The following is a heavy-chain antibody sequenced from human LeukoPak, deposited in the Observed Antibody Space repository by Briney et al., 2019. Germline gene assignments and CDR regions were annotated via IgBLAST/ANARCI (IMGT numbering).Heavy chain of an antibody. Sequence: GRSLRLSCATSGFTFSNYGVHWVRQAPGKGLEWVANIKQDGSEKYYVDSVKGRFTISRDNAKNSLYLQMNSLRAEDTAVYYCARAGGTYYGIAFDIWGQGTMVTVSS. J-gene: IGHJ3*02. CDR3: ARAGGTYYGIAFDI. CDR1: GFTFSNYG. CDR2: IKQDGSEK. D-gene: IGHD1-26*01. V-gene: IGHV3-7*01.